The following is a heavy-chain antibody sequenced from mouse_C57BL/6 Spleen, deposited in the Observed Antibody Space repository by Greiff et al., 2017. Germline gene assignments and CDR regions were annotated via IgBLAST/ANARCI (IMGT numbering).Heavy chain of an antibody. J-gene: IGHJ2*01. Sequence: VQLKESGAELVRPGASVKLSCTASGFNIKDDYMHWVKQRPEQGLEWIGWIDPENGDTEYASKFQGKATITADTSSNTAYLQLSSLTSEDTAVYYCTTDYGSSYGYWGQGTTLTGSS. CDR1: GFNIKDDY. D-gene: IGHD1-1*01. V-gene: IGHV14-4*01. CDR2: IDPENGDT. CDR3: TTDYGSSYGY.